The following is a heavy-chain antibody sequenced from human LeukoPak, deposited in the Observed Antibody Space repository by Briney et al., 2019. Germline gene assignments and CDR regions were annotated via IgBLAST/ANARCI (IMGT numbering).Heavy chain of an antibody. CDR3: ARVGSGSYYWFDP. Sequence: SETLSLTCTVSGGSISSGGYYWSWIRQPPGKGLEWIGYIYYSGSTNYNPSLKSRVTISVDTSKNQFSLKLSSVTAADTAVYYCARVGSGSYYWFDPWGQGTLVTVSS. CDR1: GGSISSGGYY. CDR2: IYYSGST. V-gene: IGHV4-61*08. D-gene: IGHD1-26*01. J-gene: IGHJ5*02.